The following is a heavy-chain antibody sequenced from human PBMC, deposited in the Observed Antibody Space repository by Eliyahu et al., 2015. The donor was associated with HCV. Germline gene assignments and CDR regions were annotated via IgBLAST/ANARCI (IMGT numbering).Heavy chain of an antibody. D-gene: IGHD6-19*01. CDR2: IRRKAHGGTT. CDR1: GFTFGDST. Sequence: EVQLVESGGGXVQPGRSLRLSCTASGFTFGDSTMSXVRQAPGKGLEWVGFIRRKAHGGTTKXAASVKGRFTISRDDSKSIAYLQMNSLKTEDTAVYYCTVPGSSDWYGVGFDYWGQGTLVTVSS. V-gene: IGHV3-49*04. CDR3: TVPGSSDWYGVGFDY. J-gene: IGHJ4*02.